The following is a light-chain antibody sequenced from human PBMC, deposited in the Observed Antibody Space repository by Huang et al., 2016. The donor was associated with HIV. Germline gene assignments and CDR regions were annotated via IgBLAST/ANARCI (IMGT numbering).Light chain of an antibody. CDR1: QSVATY. CDR2: AAS. V-gene: IGKV1-39*01. Sequence: DIQMTPSPSSLSASVGDRVTVTCRASQSVATYFTWYQHKPGKAPKLLIYAASSLQSGVPSIFTGSGSGTNFTLTISSLQPEDFATYYCQQSYNFPPTFGQGTKVEIK. J-gene: IGKJ1*01. CDR3: QQSYNFPPT.